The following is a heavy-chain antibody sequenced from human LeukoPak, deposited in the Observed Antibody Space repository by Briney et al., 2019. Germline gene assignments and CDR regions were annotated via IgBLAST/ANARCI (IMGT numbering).Heavy chain of an antibody. J-gene: IGHJ4*02. Sequence: SETLSLTCAVYGGSFSGYYWSWIRQPPGKGLEWIGEINHSGSTNYNPSLKSRVTISVDKSKNQFSLKLSSVTAADTAVYYCARVKECSGGSCYSVDYWGQGTLVTVSS. CDR3: ARVKECSGGSCYSVDY. CDR2: INHSGST. D-gene: IGHD2-15*01. CDR1: GGSFSGYY. V-gene: IGHV4-34*01.